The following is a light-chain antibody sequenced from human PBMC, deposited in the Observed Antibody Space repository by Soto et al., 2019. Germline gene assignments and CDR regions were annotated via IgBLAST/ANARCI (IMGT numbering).Light chain of an antibody. J-gene: IGKJ1*01. V-gene: IGKV4-1*01. CDR3: QQYYTTPVT. Sequence: DIVMTQSPDSLAVSLGERATINCKSSQTVLHGSNYLAWYQQRPGQPPKLLIYWASTRESGVPGRFSGSGSETDFTLTISSLQAEDVAIYYCQQYYTTPVTFGRGTKVELK. CDR1: QTVLHGSNY. CDR2: WAS.